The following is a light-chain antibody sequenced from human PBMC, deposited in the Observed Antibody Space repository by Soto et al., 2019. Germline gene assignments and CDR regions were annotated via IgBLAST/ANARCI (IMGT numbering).Light chain of an antibody. CDR2: DAS. J-gene: IGKJ1*01. CDR1: QSISSW. Sequence: DIQMTQSPATLSASVGDRVTITCRASQSISSWLAWYQQKPGKVPKLLIDDASRLESGVPSRFSGSGSGTESTLTISRLQPDDVATYYCHQYNTYPWTFGQGTKVEIK. CDR3: HQYNTYPWT. V-gene: IGKV1-5*01.